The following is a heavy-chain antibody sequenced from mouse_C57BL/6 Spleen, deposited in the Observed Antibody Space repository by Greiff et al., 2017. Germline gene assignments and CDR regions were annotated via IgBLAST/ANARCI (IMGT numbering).Heavy chain of an antibody. V-gene: IGHV5-4*01. CDR2: ISDGGSYT. CDR1: GFTFSSYA. CDR3: ARDRDYDVNYYAMDY. Sequence: EVKVVESGGGLVKPGGSLKLSCAASGFTFSSYAMSWVRQTPEKRLEWVATISDGGSYTYYPDNVQGRFTISRDNAKNNLYLQMSHLKSEDTAMYYCARDRDYDVNYYAMDYWGQGTSVTVSS. J-gene: IGHJ4*01. D-gene: IGHD2-4*01.